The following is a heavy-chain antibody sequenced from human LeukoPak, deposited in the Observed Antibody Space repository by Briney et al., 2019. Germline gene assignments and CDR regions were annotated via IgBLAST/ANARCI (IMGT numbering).Heavy chain of an antibody. V-gene: IGHV3-23*01. J-gene: IGHJ4*02. CDR1: GFTFSSYA. CDR2: ISGSGGST. Sequence: GGSLRLSCAASGFTFSSYAMSWVRQAPGKGLEWVSAISGSGGSTYYADSVKGRFTISRDNSKNTLYLQMNSLRAEDTAVYYCAKGGGIVVVPAAIPGIAAAGTDYWGQGTLVTVSS. CDR3: AKGGGIVVVPAAIPGIAAAGTDY. D-gene: IGHD2-2*02.